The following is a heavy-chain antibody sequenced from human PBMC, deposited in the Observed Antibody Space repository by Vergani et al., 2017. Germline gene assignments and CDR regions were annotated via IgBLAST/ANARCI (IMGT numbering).Heavy chain of an antibody. CDR1: GYSISSAYY. CDR3: ARLPGSWLYYFDY. D-gene: IGHD6-13*01. CDR2: IYHSGST. J-gene: IGHJ4*02. Sequence: QVQLQESGPGLVKPSETLSLTCAVSGYSISSAYYWGWIRQPPGKGLEWIGIIYHSGSTYYNPSLKSRVTISVDTSKNHFSLKLSSVTAADTAVYYCARLPGSWLYYFDYWGQGTLVTVSS. V-gene: IGHV4-38-2*01.